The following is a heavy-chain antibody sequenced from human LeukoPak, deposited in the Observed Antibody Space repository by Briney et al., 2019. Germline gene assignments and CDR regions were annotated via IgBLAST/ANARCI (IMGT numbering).Heavy chain of an antibody. CDR1: GFTLSSYA. D-gene: IGHD5-18*01. J-gene: IGHJ4*02. CDR3: AKDGSGYSYVRN. Sequence: GGSLRLSCAASGFTLSSYAMNWVRQAPGKGLEWVSGISASSSIYYADSVKGRFTISRDNSKNALYLQVNSLRADDTAVYYCAKDGSGYSYVRNWGQGTLVTVSS. CDR2: ISASSSI. V-gene: IGHV3-23*01.